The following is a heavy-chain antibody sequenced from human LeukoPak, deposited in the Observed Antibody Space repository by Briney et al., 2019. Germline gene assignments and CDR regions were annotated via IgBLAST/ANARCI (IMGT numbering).Heavy chain of an antibody. CDR2: TYYRSKWYD. CDR3: TRGWRGETVALFES. J-gene: IGHJ4*02. Sequence: SQTLSLTCAISGDSVSSNSAAWNWIRQSPSRGLEWLGRTYYRSKWYDDYAVSMKGRMTINPDTSKNQFSLQLNSVTPEDTAIYYCTRGWRGETVALFESWGQGTLVTVSS. D-gene: IGHD6-19*01. V-gene: IGHV6-1*01. CDR1: GDSVSSNSAA.